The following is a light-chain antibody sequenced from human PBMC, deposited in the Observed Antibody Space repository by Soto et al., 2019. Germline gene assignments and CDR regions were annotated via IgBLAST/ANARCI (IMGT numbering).Light chain of an antibody. J-gene: IGKJ5*01. CDR3: QQYGSSPIT. CDR1: QSVSSD. CDR2: GAS. Sequence: EIVMTQSPATLSVPPGESATLSCRASQSVSSDLAWYQQKPGQAPRLLIHGASSRATGIPDRISGSGSGTDFTLTISRLEPEDFAVYYCQQYGSSPITFGQGTRLEIK. V-gene: IGKV3-20*01.